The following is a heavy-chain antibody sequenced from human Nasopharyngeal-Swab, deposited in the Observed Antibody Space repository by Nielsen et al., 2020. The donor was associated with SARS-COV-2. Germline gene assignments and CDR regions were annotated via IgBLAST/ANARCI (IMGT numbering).Heavy chain of an antibody. CDR3: ARGNEGAAAGTGYYYYGMDV. CDR1: GGTFSSYA. CDR2: IIPILGIA. V-gene: IGHV1-69*04. J-gene: IGHJ6*02. D-gene: IGHD6-13*01. Sequence: SVKVSCKASGGTFSSYAISWVRQAPGQGLEWMERIIPILGIANYAQKFQGRVTITADKSTSTAYMELSSLRSEDTAVYYCARGNEGAAAGTGYYYYGMDVWGQGTTVTVSS.